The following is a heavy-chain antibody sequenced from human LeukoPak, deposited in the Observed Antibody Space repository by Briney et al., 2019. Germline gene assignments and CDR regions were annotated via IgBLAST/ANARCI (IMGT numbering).Heavy chain of an antibody. D-gene: IGHD6-19*01. CDR2: IYSGGST. CDR1: GFTVSSNY. V-gene: IGHV3-53*04. CDR3: ARVFGGWLVPDAFDI. J-gene: IGHJ3*02. Sequence: GGSLRLSCAASGFTVSSNYMSWVRQAPGKGLEWVSVIYSGGSTYYADSVKGRFTISRHNSKNTLYLQMNSLRAEDTAVHYCARVFGGWLVPDAFDIWGQGTMVTVSS.